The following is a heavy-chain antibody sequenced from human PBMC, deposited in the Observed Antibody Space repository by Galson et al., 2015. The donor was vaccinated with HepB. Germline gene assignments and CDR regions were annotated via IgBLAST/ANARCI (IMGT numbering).Heavy chain of an antibody. CDR1: GGSISSGGYY. D-gene: IGHD3-22*01. J-gene: IGHJ3*02. CDR2: IYYSGST. Sequence: LSLTCTVSGGSISSGGYYWSWIRQHPGKGLEWIGYIYYSGSTYYNPSLKSRVTISVDTSKNQFSLKLSSVTAADTAVYYCARAYADPMGEKYYYDSSGYYLYAFDIWGQGTMVTVSS. CDR3: ARAYADPMGEKYYYDSSGYYLYAFDI. V-gene: IGHV4-31*03.